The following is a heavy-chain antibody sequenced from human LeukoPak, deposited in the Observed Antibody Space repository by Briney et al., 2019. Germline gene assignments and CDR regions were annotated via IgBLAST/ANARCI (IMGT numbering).Heavy chain of an antibody. D-gene: IGHD2-2*01. J-gene: IGHJ2*01. CDR2: IYTSGST. CDR1: GGSIDSGTYY. Sequence: SETLSLTCSVSGGSIDSGTYYWSWVRQPAGKGLEWIGRIYTSGSTNYHPSLKSRVTVSLDISKNQFSLKLSSVTAADTAVYYCARETHMYCKSNSCYGYFDLWGRGTLVTVSS. CDR3: ARETHMYCKSNSCYGYFDL. V-gene: IGHV4-61*02.